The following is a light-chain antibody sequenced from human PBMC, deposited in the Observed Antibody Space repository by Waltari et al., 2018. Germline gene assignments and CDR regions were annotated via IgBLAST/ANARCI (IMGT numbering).Light chain of an antibody. CDR1: QFLANR. V-gene: IGKV1-39*01. J-gene: IGKJ1*01. CDR2: AAS. CDR3: QETYSTGT. Sequence: DIQMTQSPPSLSASTGDTVTLTCRARQFLANRLSWSQRRPGKAPRLLIYAASNVHSGVSSRFSGSGSGTDFTLTISDLQSEDFGTYYCQETYSTGTFGQGTKVDMK.